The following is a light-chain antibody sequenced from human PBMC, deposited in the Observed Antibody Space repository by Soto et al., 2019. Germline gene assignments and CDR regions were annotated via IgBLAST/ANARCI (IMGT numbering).Light chain of an antibody. Sequence: DIQLTQSPSFLSASVGDRVTITCRASQGINHYVAWYQQKPGKAPKCLIYGASALQSGVPSRFSGRGSWAEFTLGISSLQPEDFATYYCQHVYSYPLTFGGGTRVEI. CDR1: QGINHY. CDR3: QHVYSYPLT. V-gene: IGKV1-9*01. CDR2: GAS. J-gene: IGKJ4*01.